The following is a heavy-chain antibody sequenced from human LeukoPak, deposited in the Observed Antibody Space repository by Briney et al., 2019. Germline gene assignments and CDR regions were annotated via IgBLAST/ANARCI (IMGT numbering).Heavy chain of an antibody. CDR1: GGTFSSYA. CDR2: IIPIFGTA. Sequence: ASVKVSCKASGGTFSSYAISWVRQAPGQGLEWMGGIIPIFGTANYAQKFQGRVTITTDESTSTAYMELSSLRSEDTAVYYCAREGLELTYFDYWGQGTLVTVSS. D-gene: IGHD1-7*01. V-gene: IGHV1-69*05. CDR3: AREGLELTYFDY. J-gene: IGHJ4*02.